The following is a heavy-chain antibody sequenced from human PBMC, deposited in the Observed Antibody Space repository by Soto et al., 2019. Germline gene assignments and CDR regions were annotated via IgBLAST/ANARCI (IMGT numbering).Heavy chain of an antibody. CDR1: GFTFSTYW. V-gene: IGHV3-7*03. CDR2: KKQDGSET. Sequence: GSLRLSCAASGFTFSTYWMSWVRQAPGKGLEWVAIKKQDGSETYYVDSVKGRFTISRDNSKNTLYLQMNSLRAEDTAVYYCAKDRSPMVRGVRPDYWGQGTLVTVSS. D-gene: IGHD3-10*01. J-gene: IGHJ4*02. CDR3: AKDRSPMVRGVRPDY.